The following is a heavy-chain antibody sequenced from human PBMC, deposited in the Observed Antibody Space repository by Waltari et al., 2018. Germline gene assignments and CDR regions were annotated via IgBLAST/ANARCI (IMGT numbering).Heavy chain of an antibody. Sequence: EVQLVESGGGLVQPGGSLRLSCAASGFTFSSYWMSWVRQAPGKGLEWVATISRDNAKNSLYLQMNSLRAEDTAVYYCARVRSRLYYYGSGSRFDYWGQGTLVIVSS. CDR1: GFTFSSYW. D-gene: IGHD3-10*01. CDR3: ARVRSRLYYYGSGSRFDY. V-gene: IGHV3-7*01. J-gene: IGHJ4*02.